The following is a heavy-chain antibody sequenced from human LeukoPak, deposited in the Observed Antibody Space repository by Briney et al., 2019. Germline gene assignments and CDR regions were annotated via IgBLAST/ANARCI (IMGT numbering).Heavy chain of an antibody. J-gene: IGHJ3*02. V-gene: IGHV4-61*01. CDR2: IYYSGST. Sequence: PSETLSLTCTVSGGSVSSGSYYWSWIRQPPGKGLEWIGYIYYSGSTNYNPSLKSRVTISVDTSKNQFSLKLSSVTAADTAVYYCARGEEVITMIVVVDSGAFDIWGQGTMVTVSS. CDR1: GGSVSSGSYY. D-gene: IGHD3-22*01. CDR3: ARGEEVITMIVVVDSGAFDI.